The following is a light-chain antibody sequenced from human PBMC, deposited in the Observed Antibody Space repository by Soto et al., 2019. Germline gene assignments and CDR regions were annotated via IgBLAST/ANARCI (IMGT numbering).Light chain of an antibody. CDR3: QQYGSSLLT. Sequence: EIVLTQSPGTPSLSPGERATLSCRASQSVSSSYLAWYQQKPGQAPRLLIYNTSSRATGVPDRFSGSGSGTDFTLTISRLELEDFAVYYCQQYGSSLLTFGGGTKVEIK. J-gene: IGKJ4*01. CDR1: QSVSSSY. V-gene: IGKV3-20*01. CDR2: NTS.